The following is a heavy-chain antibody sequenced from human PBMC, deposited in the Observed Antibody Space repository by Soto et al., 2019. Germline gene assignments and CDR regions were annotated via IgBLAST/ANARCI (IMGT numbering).Heavy chain of an antibody. CDR2: INHSGST. CDR3: ASTAGILLWFGEARYYFDY. CDR1: GGSFSGYY. D-gene: IGHD3-10*01. Sequence: QVHLQQWGAGLLKPSETLSLTCAVYGGSFSGYYWSWIRQPPGKGLEWIGEINHSGSTNYNPSLKRRVALSVDKSKNQFSLKLSSVTAADTAVYYCASTAGILLWFGEARYYFDYWGQGTLVTV. V-gene: IGHV4-34*01. J-gene: IGHJ4*02.